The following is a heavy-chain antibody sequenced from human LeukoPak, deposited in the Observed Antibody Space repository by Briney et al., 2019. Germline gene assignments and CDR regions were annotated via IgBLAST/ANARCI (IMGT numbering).Heavy chain of an antibody. D-gene: IGHD1-26*01. CDR1: GFTFSSYA. CDR3: ARWGLQFAYNWFDP. CDR2: ISYDGSMQ. J-gene: IGHJ5*02. Sequence: PGRSLRLSCAASGFTFSSYAMHWVRQAPGKGLEWVAVISYDGSMQYSADSVKGRFTISRDNSKNTLYLQMNNLRAEDTAVYYCARWGLQFAYNWFDPWGQGTLVTVSS. V-gene: IGHV3-30*04.